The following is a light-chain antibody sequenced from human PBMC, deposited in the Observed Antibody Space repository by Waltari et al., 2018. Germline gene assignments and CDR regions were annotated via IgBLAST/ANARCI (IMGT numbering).Light chain of an antibody. CDR2: RDD. Sequence: QSVLTQPPSASGIPGQRVTISCSGSSSNVGSSYVYWYQHLPGAAPKVLMFRDDERASGIPDRFSGSKSGTSASLAISGLRSEDEADYYCAAWDDSLSCWVFGGGTKLTVL. V-gene: IGLV1-47*01. J-gene: IGLJ3*02. CDR3: AAWDDSLSCWV. CDR1: SSNVGSSY.